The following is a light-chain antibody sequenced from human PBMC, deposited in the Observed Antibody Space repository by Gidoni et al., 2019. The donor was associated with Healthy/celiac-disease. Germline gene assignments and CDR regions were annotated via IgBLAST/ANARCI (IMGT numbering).Light chain of an antibody. CDR2: GAS. CDR3: QQYGSSPGTLT. V-gene: IGKV3-20*01. Sequence: EIVLTQSPGTLSLSPGERATLSCRASQSVSSSYLAWYQQKPGQAPRLLIYGASSRATGIPDRLSGSGSGTDFTLTISRLEPEDFAVYYCQQYGSSPGTLTFGGGTKVEIK. CDR1: QSVSSSY. J-gene: IGKJ4*01.